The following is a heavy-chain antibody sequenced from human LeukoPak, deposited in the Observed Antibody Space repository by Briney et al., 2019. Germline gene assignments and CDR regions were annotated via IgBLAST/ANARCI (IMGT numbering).Heavy chain of an antibody. Sequence: PGGSLRLSCAASGFTFSSYAMHWVRQAPGKGLEWVAVISYDGSNNYYADSVKGRFTISRDHSKNTLYLQMNSLRAEDTAVYYCARSSGYYLNYFDYWGQGTLVTVSS. V-gene: IGHV3-30-3*01. CDR3: ARSSGYYLNYFDY. J-gene: IGHJ4*02. CDR2: ISYDGSNN. CDR1: GFTFSSYA. D-gene: IGHD3-22*01.